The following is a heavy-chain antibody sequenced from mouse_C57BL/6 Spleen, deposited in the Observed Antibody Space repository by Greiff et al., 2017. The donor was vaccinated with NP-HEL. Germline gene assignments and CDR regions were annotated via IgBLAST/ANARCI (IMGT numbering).Heavy chain of an antibody. CDR3: AKGNYFDV. Sequence: VQLQQSGAELVKPGASVKLSCTASGFNIKDYYMHWVKQRTEQGLEWIGRIDPEDGETQYAPKFQGTATITADTSSNTAYLQLSSLTSEDTAVYYCAKGNYFDVWGTGTTVTVSS. D-gene: IGHD2-1*01. V-gene: IGHV14-2*01. CDR2: IDPEDGET. CDR1: GFNIKDYY. J-gene: IGHJ1*03.